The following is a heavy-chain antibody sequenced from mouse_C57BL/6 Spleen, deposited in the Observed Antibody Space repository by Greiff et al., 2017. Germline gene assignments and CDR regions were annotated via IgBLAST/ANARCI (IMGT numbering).Heavy chain of an antibody. CDR1: GYTFTSYW. CDR3: ARNPYYDYDEGYAMDY. J-gene: IGHJ4*01. Sequence: QVQLQQPGAELVRPGSSVKLSCKASGYTFTSYWMHWVKQRPIQGLEWIGNIDPSDSETHYNQKFKDKATLTVDKSSSTAYMQLRSLTSEDSAVYYCARNPYYDYDEGYAMDYWGQGTSVTVSS. D-gene: IGHD2-4*01. CDR2: IDPSDSET. V-gene: IGHV1-52*01.